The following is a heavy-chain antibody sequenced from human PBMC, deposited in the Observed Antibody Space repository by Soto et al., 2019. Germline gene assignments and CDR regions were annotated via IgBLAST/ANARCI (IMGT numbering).Heavy chain of an antibody. CDR2: INQDGSEK. J-gene: IGHJ4*02. V-gene: IGHV3-7*03. Sequence: EVQLVECGGGLVQPGGSLRLSCAASEFTFSTYWMDWVRQAPGRGLEWLANINQDGSEKYYVDSVKGRFTISRDNARNSVYLQMNSLRAEDTAVYYCARSLDYWGQGTLVTVSS. CDR1: EFTFSTYW. CDR3: ARSLDY.